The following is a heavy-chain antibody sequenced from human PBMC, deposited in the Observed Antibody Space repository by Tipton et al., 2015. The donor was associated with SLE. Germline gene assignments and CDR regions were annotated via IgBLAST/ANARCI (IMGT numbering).Heavy chain of an antibody. CDR2: ISSSGSTI. CDR1: GFTFSSYE. V-gene: IGHV3-48*03. Sequence: SLRLSCAASGFTFSSYEMNWVRQAPGKGLEWVSYISSSGSTIYYADSVKGRFTISRDNAKNSLYLQMNSLRAEDTAVYYCARGIIVGATTSDYWGQGTLVTVSS. D-gene: IGHD1-26*01. J-gene: IGHJ4*02. CDR3: ARGIIVGATTSDY.